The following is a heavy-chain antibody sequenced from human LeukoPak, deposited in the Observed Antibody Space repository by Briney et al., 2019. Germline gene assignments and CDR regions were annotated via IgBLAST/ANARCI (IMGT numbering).Heavy chain of an antibody. CDR3: TTKVIRGNSGDDYDD. CDR1: GVTFSSYG. J-gene: IGHJ4*02. D-gene: IGHD5-12*01. CDR2: ISSDANDK. V-gene: IGHV3-30*03. Sequence: QPGGSLGLCCGASGVTFSSYGRHWVRQARDRGLGWVALISSDANDKLYGDSGEGRFTISRDDSKSTLYLQMNSLRAEDTAVYYCTTKVIRGNSGDDYDDWGQGTLVTVSS.